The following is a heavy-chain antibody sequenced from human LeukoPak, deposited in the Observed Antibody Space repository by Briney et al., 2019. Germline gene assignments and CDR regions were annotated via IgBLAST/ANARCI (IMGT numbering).Heavy chain of an antibody. CDR2: ISSGSSYI. Sequence: NPGGSLRLSCAASGFTFDDYGMSWVRQAPGKGLEWVSSISSGSSYIYYADSVKGRFTISRDNAKNSLYLQMNSLRAEDTAVYYYARGPIGGGSGSYFGRIDYWGQGTLVTVSS. CDR1: GFTFDDYG. V-gene: IGHV3-21*01. J-gene: IGHJ4*02. D-gene: IGHD1-26*01. CDR3: ARGPIGGGSGSYFGRIDY.